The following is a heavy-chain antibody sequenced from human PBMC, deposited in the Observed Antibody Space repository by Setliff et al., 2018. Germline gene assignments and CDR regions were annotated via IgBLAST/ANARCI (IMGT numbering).Heavy chain of an antibody. D-gene: IGHD2-2*01. CDR1: GLTFTSKW. CDR2: INGDGSIT. V-gene: IGHV3-74*01. CDR3: AKDQSSPGAFDI. Sequence: GGSVRLSCAASGLTFTSKWMHWVRQAPGKGLVWVSRINGDGSITSYADSVRGRFTIYRDNSKNTLFLQMNSLRAEDTAIYYCAKDQSSPGAFDIWGQGTMVTVSS. J-gene: IGHJ3*02.